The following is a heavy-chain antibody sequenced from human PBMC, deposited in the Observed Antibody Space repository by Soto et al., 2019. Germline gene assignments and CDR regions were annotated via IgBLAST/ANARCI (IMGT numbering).Heavy chain of an antibody. D-gene: IGHD6-13*01. CDR2: IYPGDSDT. J-gene: IGHJ4*02. V-gene: IGHV5-51*01. CDR1: GYTFTSYW. CDR3: ARNGTAASGEF. Sequence: GGSLEISCKCSGYTFTSYWIAWVRQMPGKGLEWMGVIYPGDSDTRYSPSFQGQVTISVDKSISTAYLQLSNLKPSDTAMYYCARNGTAASGEFWGQGTLVTVSS.